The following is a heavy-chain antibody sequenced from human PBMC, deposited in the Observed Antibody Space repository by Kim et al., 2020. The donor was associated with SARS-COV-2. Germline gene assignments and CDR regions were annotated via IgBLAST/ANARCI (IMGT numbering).Heavy chain of an antibody. J-gene: IGHJ4*02. CDR2: IYYDGRT. CDR1: GGSINSHNW. D-gene: IGHD2-21*02. V-gene: IGHV4-4*02. Sequence: SETLSLTCAVSGGSINSHNWWSWVRQPPGKGLEWIGEIYYDGRTSYNPSLASRVTISLDKSKNLFSLKLTSVTAADTAVYYCASLGYCRGDYCYSSGNWGQGALVTVSS. CDR3: ASLGYCRGDYCYSSGN.